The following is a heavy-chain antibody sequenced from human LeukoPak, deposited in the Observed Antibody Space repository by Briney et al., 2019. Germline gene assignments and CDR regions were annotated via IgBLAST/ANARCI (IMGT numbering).Heavy chain of an antibody. Sequence: SETLSLTCAVYGGSFSGYYWSWIRQPPGKGLEWIGEINHSGSTNYNPSLKSRVTISVDKSKNQFSLKLSSVTAADTAVYYCARYGYDSSGLRYYFDYWGQGTLVTVSS. J-gene: IGHJ4*02. CDR3: ARYGYDSSGLRYYFDY. V-gene: IGHV4-34*01. CDR2: INHSGST. D-gene: IGHD3-22*01. CDR1: GGSFSGYY.